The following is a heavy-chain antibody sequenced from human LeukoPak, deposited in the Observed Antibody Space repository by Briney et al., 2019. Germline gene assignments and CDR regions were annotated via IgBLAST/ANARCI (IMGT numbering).Heavy chain of an antibody. CDR2: IKQDGSER. CDR1: GFTFSRFW. V-gene: IGHV3-7*01. CDR3: ARIEPDNSGWLY. J-gene: IGHJ4*02. Sequence: GGSLRLSCAGSGFTFSRFWLSWVRQAPGKGLEWVANIKQDGSERYYVDSVKGRFSISRDNAKSSLYLEMKTLRVEDTAAYYCARIEPDNSGWLYWGQGTLVTVSS. D-gene: IGHD3-22*01.